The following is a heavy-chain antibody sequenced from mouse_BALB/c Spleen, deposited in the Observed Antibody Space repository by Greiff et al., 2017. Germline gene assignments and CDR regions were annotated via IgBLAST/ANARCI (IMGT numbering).Heavy chain of an antibody. D-gene: IGHD2-4*01. V-gene: IGHV5-17*02. CDR2: ISSGSSTI. J-gene: IGHJ2*01. Sequence: EVKLQESGGGLVQPGGSRKLSCAASGFTFSSFGMHWVRQAPEKGLEWVAYISSGSSTIYYADTVKGRFTISRDNPKNTLFLQMTSLRSEDTAMYYCARSGLADYWGQGTTLTVSS. CDR3: ARSGLADY. CDR1: GFTFSSFG.